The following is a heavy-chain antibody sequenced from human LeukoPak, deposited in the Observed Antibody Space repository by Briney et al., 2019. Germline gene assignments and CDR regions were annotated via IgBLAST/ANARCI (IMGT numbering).Heavy chain of an antibody. CDR1: GYTFTSYG. J-gene: IGHJ6*02. CDR3: ARGGGSPGYYYYGMDV. CDR2: ISAYNGNT. D-gene: IGHD4-23*01. Sequence: ASVKVSCKTSGYTFTSYGISWVRQAPGQGLEWMGWISAYNGNTDYAQNLQDRVTMTTDTSTSTAYMELRSLRSDDTAVYYCARGGGSPGYYYYGMDVWGQGTTVTVSS. V-gene: IGHV1-18*01.